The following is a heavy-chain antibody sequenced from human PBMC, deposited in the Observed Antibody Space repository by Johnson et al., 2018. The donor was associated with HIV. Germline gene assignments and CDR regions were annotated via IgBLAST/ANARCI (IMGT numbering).Heavy chain of an antibody. V-gene: IGHV3-30-3*01. CDR1: GFTFSSYA. CDR2: ISYDGSYK. Sequence: QVQLVESGGGVVQPGRSLRLSCAASGFTFSSYAMHWVRQAPGKGLEWVAVISYDGSYKYYADSVKGRFTISRDNAKNSLYLQMNSLKAEDTAVYYCARDPGNYGGAFDIWGQGTMVTVSS. CDR3: ARDPGNYGGAFDI. D-gene: IGHD4-11*01. J-gene: IGHJ3*02.